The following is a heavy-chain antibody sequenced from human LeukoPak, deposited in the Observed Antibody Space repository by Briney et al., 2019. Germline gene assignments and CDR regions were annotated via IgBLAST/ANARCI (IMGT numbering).Heavy chain of an antibody. CDR1: GFTFSRYW. D-gene: IGHD3-10*01. Sequence: GGSLRLSCAASGFTFSRYWMHWVRQAPGKGLVWVSRINSDGNITNYADSVKGRFTISRDNAKNTLYLQMKSLRAEDTAVYYCARPDYSGSGSYYNELDYWGQGTLDTVSS. CDR3: ARPDYSGSGSYYNELDY. J-gene: IGHJ4*02. V-gene: IGHV3-74*01. CDR2: INSDGNIT.